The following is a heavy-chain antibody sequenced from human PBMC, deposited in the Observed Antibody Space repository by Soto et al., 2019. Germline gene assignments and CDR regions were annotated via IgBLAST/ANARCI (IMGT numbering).Heavy chain of an antibody. J-gene: IGHJ4*02. V-gene: IGHV3-23*01. CDR2: SSGSGYNT. CDR1: GFTFSNYA. CDR3: AKAPLTVPPYFDY. D-gene: IGHD4-17*01. Sequence: EVQVLESGGGLVQPGGSLRLSCAASGFTFSNYAMSWVRQAPGKGLEWVSTSSGSGYNTDYVDSVKGRFTISRDNSKTTLYLQMNSLRADDTAVYYSAKAPLTVPPYFDYWGQGTLVTVSS.